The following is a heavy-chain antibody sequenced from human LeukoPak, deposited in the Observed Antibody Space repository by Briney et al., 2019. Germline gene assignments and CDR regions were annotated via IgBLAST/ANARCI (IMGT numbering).Heavy chain of an antibody. J-gene: IGHJ4*02. V-gene: IGHV4-39*07. CDR3: ARKSTGSGWSHFDY. CDR1: GVSISSSSYY. D-gene: IGHD6-19*01. Sequence: SETLSLTCTVSGVSISSSSYYWGWIRQPPGKGLEWIGSIYYSGSTYYNPSLKSRVTISVDTSKNQFSLKLSSVTAADTAVYYCARKSTGSGWSHFDYWGQGTLVTVSS. CDR2: IYYSGST.